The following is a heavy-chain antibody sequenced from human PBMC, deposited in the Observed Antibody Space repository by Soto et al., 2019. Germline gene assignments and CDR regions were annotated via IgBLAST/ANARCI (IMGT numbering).Heavy chain of an antibody. CDR2: IYYSGST. J-gene: IGHJ4*02. D-gene: IGHD3-9*01. CDR3: ARVAPHYDILTGYLGLRYYFDY. CDR1: GGSISSYY. Sequence: PSETLSLTCTVSGGSISSYYWSWIRQPPGKGLEWIGYIYYSGSTNYNPSLKSRVTISVDTSKNQFSLKLSSVTAADTAVYYCARVAPHYDILTGYLGLRYYFDYWGQGTLVTVSS. V-gene: IGHV4-59*01.